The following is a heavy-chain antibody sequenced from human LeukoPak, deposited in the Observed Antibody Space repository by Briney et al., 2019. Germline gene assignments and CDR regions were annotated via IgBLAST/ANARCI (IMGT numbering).Heavy chain of an antibody. CDR1: GGSISSSRYY. V-gene: IGHV4-39*01. D-gene: IGHD6-19*01. CDR2: IYYSGST. Sequence: SETLSLTCTVSGGSISSSRYYWGWIRQPPGKGLEWIGSIYYSGSTYYNPSLKSRVTISVDTSKNQFFLKLSSVTAADTAVYYCARPGYSSGFTYAFDIWGQGTMVTVSS. CDR3: ARPGYSSGFTYAFDI. J-gene: IGHJ3*02.